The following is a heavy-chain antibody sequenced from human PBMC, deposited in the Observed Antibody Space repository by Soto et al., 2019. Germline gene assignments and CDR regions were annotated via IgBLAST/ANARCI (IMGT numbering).Heavy chain of an antibody. CDR3: ARQASGYYYGWFDP. CDR1: GGSISSYY. Sequence: PSETLSVTCTVSGGSISSYYWSWILQPPGKGLEWIGTIFYSGGTFYTPSLKSRVTMSVDTSNNQFSLKLSSVTAADTAVYYCARQASGYYYGWFDPWGQGTLVTVSS. CDR2: IFYSGGT. V-gene: IGHV4-59*04. J-gene: IGHJ5*02. D-gene: IGHD3-22*01.